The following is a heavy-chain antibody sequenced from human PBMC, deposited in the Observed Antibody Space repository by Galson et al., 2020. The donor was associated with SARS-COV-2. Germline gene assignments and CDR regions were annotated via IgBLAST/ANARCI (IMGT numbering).Heavy chain of an antibody. V-gene: IGHV4-61*09. CDR2: IYSSGSA. J-gene: IGHJ4*02. CDR3: AGYDFWSASYS. Sequence: SEPLSLTCTASGASVTGTTYYWNWIRQPAGKGLEWIGHIYSSGSANYNPSLKSRATISVDTSKSHFSLKLSSVTAADTAVYYCAGYDFWSASYSWGQGTLVAVSS. CDR1: GASVTGTTYY. D-gene: IGHD3-3*01.